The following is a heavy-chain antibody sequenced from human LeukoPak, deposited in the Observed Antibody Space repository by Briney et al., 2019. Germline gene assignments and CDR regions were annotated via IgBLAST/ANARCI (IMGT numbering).Heavy chain of an antibody. D-gene: IGHD1-26*01. CDR2: ISYDGSNK. V-gene: IGHV3-30*03. CDR3: AREAYSGSYYSWFDP. Sequence: GGSLRLSCAASGFTFSSYGMHWVRQAPGKGLEWVAVISYDGSNKYYADSVKGRFTISRDNSKNTLYLQMNSLRAEDTAVYYCAREAYSGSYYSWFDPWGQGTLVTVSS. CDR1: GFTFSSYG. J-gene: IGHJ5*02.